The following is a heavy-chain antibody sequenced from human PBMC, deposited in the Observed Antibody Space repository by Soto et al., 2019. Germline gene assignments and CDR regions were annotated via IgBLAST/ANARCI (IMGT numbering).Heavy chain of an antibody. V-gene: IGHV2-5*02. CDR3: AHSRNCITEDAQVGDFDY. CDR2: IYWDDDE. J-gene: IGHJ4*02. CDR1: GFSLNTDGEG. D-gene: IGHD1-20*01. Sequence: QITLKESGPPQVNPTQTLTLTCSVSGFSLNTDGEGVGWVRQPPGEALEWLALIYWDDDERYSRSLKTRLTITKDPSKNEVALIMTNMNPVDTATDYCAHSRNCITEDAQVGDFDYWGQGTLVTGSS.